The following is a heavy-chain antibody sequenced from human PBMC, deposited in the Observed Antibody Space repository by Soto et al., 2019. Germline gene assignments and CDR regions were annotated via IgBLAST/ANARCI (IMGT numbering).Heavy chain of an antibody. CDR2: ISGSGGST. Sequence: GGSLRLSCAASGFTFSSYAMSWVRQAPGKGLEWVSAISGSGGSTYYADSVKGRFTISRDNSKNTLYPQMNSLRAEDTAVYYCAKVGYSYGDPPNYFDYWGQGTLVTVSS. J-gene: IGHJ4*02. D-gene: IGHD5-18*01. CDR3: AKVGYSYGDPPNYFDY. V-gene: IGHV3-23*01. CDR1: GFTFSSYA.